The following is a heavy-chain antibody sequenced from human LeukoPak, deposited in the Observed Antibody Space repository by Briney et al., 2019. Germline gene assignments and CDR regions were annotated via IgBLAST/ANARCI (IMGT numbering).Heavy chain of an antibody. CDR2: IYHSGST. J-gene: IGHJ2*01. D-gene: IGHD6-25*01. CDR1: GGSISSGGYY. V-gene: IGHV4-30-2*01. CDR3: AIAAARAWYFDL. Sequence: SETLSLTCTVSGGSISSGGYYWSWIRQPPGKGLEWIGYIYHSGSTYYNPSLKSRVTISVDRSKNQFSLKLSSVTAADTAVYYCAIAAARAWYFDLWGRGTLVTVSS.